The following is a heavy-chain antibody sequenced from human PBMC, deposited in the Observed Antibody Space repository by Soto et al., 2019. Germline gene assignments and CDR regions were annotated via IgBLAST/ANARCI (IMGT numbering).Heavy chain of an antibody. V-gene: IGHV1-58*01. CDR3: ARPSVATGFDSPYYFDY. D-gene: IGHD3-9*01. J-gene: IGHJ4*02. CDR1: GFTFTSSA. Sequence: SVKVSCKASGFTFTSSAVQWVRQARGQRLEWIGWINVGSGNTNYAQKFQDRVTITRDTSASTAYMELSSLRSEDTAVYYCARPSVATGFDSPYYFDYRGQGTLVTVPS. CDR2: INVGSGNT.